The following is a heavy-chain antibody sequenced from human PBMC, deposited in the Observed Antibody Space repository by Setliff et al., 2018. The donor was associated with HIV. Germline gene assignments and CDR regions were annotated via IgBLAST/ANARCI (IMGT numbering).Heavy chain of an antibody. D-gene: IGHD2-8*02. CDR2: INHSGRT. V-gene: IGHV4-34*01. CDR3: ARVSKTYWYSIPRDYYPHMDV. CDR1: GGSFSDYY. Sequence: SESLSLTCAVYGGSFSDYYWSWIRQPPGKGLEWIGEINHSGRTIQSPSLGSRVTISIDTSKNQFSLKLSSVSAADTAVYYCARVSKTYWYSIPRDYYPHMDVWGKGTKVTVSS. J-gene: IGHJ6*03.